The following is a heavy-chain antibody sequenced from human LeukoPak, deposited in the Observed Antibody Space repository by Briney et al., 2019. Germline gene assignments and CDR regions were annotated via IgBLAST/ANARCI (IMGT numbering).Heavy chain of an antibody. D-gene: IGHD1-26*01. J-gene: IGHJ3*02. Sequence: SETLSLTCGVSGYSISSGYYWSWIRQPPGEGLEWIAYIHNSGGTNYNPSLKSRVTISVDTSKNQFSLKLRSVTAADTAVYYCVRDWEGFNFDIWGQGTMVTVSS. CDR3: VRDWEGFNFDI. V-gene: IGHV4-61*01. CDR1: GYSISSGYY. CDR2: IHNSGGT.